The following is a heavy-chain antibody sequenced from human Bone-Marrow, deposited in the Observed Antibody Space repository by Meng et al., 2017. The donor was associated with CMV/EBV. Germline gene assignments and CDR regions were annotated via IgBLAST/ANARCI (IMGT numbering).Heavy chain of an antibody. CDR3: ARALPSYYSSSACSV. CDR2: IYYSGST. CDR1: GGSISSYY. D-gene: IGHD2-15*01. J-gene: IGHJ6*02. Sequence: SETLSLTCTVSGGSISSYYWSWIRQPPGKGLEWIGYIYYSGSTNYNPSLKSRVTISVDTSKNQFSLKLSSVTAADTAVYYCARALPSYYSSSACSVSGQGNTVTVSS. V-gene: IGHV4-59*01.